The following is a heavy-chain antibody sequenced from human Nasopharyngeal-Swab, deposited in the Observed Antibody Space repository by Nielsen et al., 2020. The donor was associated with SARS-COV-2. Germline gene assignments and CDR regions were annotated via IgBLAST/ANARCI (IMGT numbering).Heavy chain of an antibody. CDR2: ISWNSGSI. D-gene: IGHD1-20*01. CDR1: GFTFSSYT. Sequence: SLKISCAASGFTFSSYTMNWVRQAPGKGLEWVSGISWNSGSIGYADSVKGRFTISRDNAKNSLYLQMNSLRAEDTALYYCAKDITEGGGYWGQGTLVTVSS. V-gene: IGHV3-9*01. J-gene: IGHJ4*02. CDR3: AKDITEGGGY.